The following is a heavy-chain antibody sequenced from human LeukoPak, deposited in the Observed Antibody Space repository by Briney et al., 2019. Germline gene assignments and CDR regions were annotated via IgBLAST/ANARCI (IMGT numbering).Heavy chain of an antibody. Sequence: SETLSLTCTVSGGSISSYYWSWIRQPPGKGLEWIGYIYYSGSTNYNPSLKSRVTISVDTSKNQFSLKLSSVTAADTAVYYCARSPAYDFWSGYYLDYWGQGTPVTVSS. CDR3: ARSPAYDFWSGYYLDY. CDR1: GGSISSYY. D-gene: IGHD3-3*01. J-gene: IGHJ4*02. V-gene: IGHV4-59*01. CDR2: IYYSGST.